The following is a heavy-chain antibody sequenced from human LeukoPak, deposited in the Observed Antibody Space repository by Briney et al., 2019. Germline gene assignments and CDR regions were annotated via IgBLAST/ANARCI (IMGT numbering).Heavy chain of an antibody. CDR3: ARSLLGYYCDSSGYRDAFDI. CDR1: GGTFSSYA. J-gene: IGHJ3*02. CDR2: IIPIFGTA. V-gene: IGHV1-69*01. D-gene: IGHD3-22*01. Sequence: ASVKVSCKASGGTFSSYAISWVRQAPGQGLEWMGGIIPIFGTANYAQKFQGRVTITADEYTSTAYMELSSLRSEDTAVYYCARSLLGYYCDSSGYRDAFDIWGQGTMVTVSS.